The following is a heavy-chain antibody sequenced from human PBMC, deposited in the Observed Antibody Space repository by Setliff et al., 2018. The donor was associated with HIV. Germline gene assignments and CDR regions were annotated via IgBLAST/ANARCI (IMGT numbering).Heavy chain of an antibody. CDR1: GGTFSSYG. V-gene: IGHV1-69*05. CDR2: STPLLDTT. CDR3: AREPISYRDFVVVAAAFDI. J-gene: IGHJ3*02. Sequence: GASVKVSCKASGGTFSSYGITWVRQAPGQGLEWMGGSTPLLDTTNYAQKFQGRVTITTDESTNTVYMELSSLRSDDTAVYYCAREPISYRDFVVVAAAFDIWGQGTMVTVSS. D-gene: IGHD2-15*01.